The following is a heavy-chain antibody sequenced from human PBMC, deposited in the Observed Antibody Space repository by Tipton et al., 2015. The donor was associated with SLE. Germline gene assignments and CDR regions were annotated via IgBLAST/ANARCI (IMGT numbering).Heavy chain of an antibody. Sequence: SLRLSCAASGFTFSSYAMNWVRQAPGKGLQWVSSISSSSSYIYYADSVKGRFTISRDNAKNSLYLQMNSLRAEDTAVYYCAKGADWGSEVDYWGQGTLVTVSS. CDR3: AKGADWGSEVDY. V-gene: IGHV3-21*01. CDR2: ISSSSSYI. J-gene: IGHJ4*02. CDR1: GFTFSSYA. D-gene: IGHD7-27*01.